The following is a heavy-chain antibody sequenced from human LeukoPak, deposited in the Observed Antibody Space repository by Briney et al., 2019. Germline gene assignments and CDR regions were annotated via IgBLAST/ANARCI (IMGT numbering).Heavy chain of an antibody. V-gene: IGHV4-59*11. CDR3: ARDLKARRGTYYYYYYMDV. Sequence: SETLSLTCTVSGGSISSHYWSWIRQPPGKGLERIGYIYYSGSTNYNPSLKSRVTISVDTSKNQFSLKLSSVTAADTAVYYCARDLKARRGTYYYYYYMDVWGKGTTVTVSS. D-gene: IGHD6-6*01. J-gene: IGHJ6*03. CDR2: IYYSGST. CDR1: GGSISSHY.